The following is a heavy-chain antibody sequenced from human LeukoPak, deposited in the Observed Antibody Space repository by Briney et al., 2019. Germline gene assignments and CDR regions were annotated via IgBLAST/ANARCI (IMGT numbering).Heavy chain of an antibody. V-gene: IGHV3-64D*09. CDR1: GFTFSYYA. D-gene: IGHD4-11*01. J-gene: IGHJ4*02. CDR3: VKGRGVITTVTAHYFDY. Sequence: PGGSLRLSCSASGFTFSYYAMHWVRQAPGKGLEYVSDICSDGGSTYYADSVKGRFTVSRDNYKNTLYLQMSSLRPEDTAVFYCVKGRGVITTVTAHYFDYWGQGTLVT. CDR2: ICSDGGST.